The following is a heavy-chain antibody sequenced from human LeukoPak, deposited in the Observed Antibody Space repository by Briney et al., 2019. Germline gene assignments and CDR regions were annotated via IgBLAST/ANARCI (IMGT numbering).Heavy chain of an antibody. CDR2: INPNSGGT. CDR3: ATPSWFGELFVLDY. Sequence: ASMKVSCKASGYTFTGYYMHWVRQAPGQGLEWMGWINPNSGGTNYAQKFQGRVTMTRDTSISTAYMELSRLRSDDTAVYYCATPSWFGELFVLDYWGQGTLVTVSS. D-gene: IGHD3-10*01. V-gene: IGHV1-2*02. J-gene: IGHJ4*02. CDR1: GYTFTGYY.